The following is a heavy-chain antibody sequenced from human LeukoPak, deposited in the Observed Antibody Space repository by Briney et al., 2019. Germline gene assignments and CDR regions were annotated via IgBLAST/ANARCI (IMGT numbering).Heavy chain of an antibody. CDR3: ARDGHYDILTGYFQD. Sequence: PGGSLRLSCAASGFTFTDYYMSWIRQAQGKGLEWVSYITNSGTTIYYADSVKGRFTISRDNAKNSLYLQMNSLRAEDTAVYYCARDGHYDILTGYFQDWGQGTLVTVSS. J-gene: IGHJ1*01. CDR1: GFTFTDYY. D-gene: IGHD3-9*01. V-gene: IGHV3-11*01. CDR2: ITNSGTTI.